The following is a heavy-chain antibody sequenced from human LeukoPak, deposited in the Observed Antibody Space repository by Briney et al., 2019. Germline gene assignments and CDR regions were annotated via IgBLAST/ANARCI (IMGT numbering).Heavy chain of an antibody. J-gene: IGHJ5*02. CDR2: INHSGST. D-gene: IGHD3-10*01. Sequence: PGGSLRLSCAASGFTFSSYAMSWVRQAPGKGLEWIGEINHSGSTNYNPSLKSRVTISVDTSKNQFSLKLSSVTAADTAVYYCARCHAGIYYGSGSYYRGSNWFDPWGQGTLVTVSS. V-gene: IGHV4-34*01. CDR1: GFTFSSYA. CDR3: ARCHAGIYYGSGSYYRGSNWFDP.